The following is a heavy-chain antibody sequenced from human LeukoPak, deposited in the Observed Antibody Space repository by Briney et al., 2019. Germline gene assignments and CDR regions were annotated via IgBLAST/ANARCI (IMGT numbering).Heavy chain of an antibody. CDR2: INRDGGST. CDR1: GFTFDDYG. J-gene: IGHJ4*02. CDR3: ARVLSSGSYQSIFDY. V-gene: IGHV3-20*04. Sequence: PGGSLRLSCAASGFTFDDYGMSWVREAPGKGLEWVSDINRDGGSTGYADSVKGRFTISRDNAKKSLYLQMNSVRAEDTALYYCARVLSSGSYQSIFDYWGQGTLVTVSS. D-gene: IGHD1-26*01.